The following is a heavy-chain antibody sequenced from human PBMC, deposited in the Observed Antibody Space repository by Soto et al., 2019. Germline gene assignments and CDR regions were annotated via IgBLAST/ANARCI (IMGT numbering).Heavy chain of an antibody. D-gene: IGHD6-6*01. Sequence: QVQLVQSGAEVKKPGSSVKVSCKASGGTFSSYAISWVRQAPGQGLEWMGGIIPIFGTANYAQKFQGRVTITADTSTSTAYMELSRLGSEDTAVYYCARAAIRAARNYYYYGMDVWGQGTTVTVAS. CDR3: ARAAIRAARNYYYYGMDV. J-gene: IGHJ6*02. CDR2: IIPIFGTA. CDR1: GGTFSSYA. V-gene: IGHV1-69*06.